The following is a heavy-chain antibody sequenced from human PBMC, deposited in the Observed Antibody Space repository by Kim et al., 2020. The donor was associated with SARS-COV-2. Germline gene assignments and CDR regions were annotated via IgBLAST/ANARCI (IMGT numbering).Heavy chain of an antibody. CDR3: AISYCSGGSCYSSYWFDP. CDR1: GYTFTSYD. D-gene: IGHD2-15*01. J-gene: IGHJ5*02. CDR2: MNPNSGNT. Sequence: ASVKVSCKASGYTFTSYDINWVRQATGQGLEWMGWMNPNSGNTGYAQKFQGRVTMTRNTSISTAYMELSSLRSEDTAVYYCAISYCSGGSCYSSYWFDPWGQGTLVTVSS. V-gene: IGHV1-8*01.